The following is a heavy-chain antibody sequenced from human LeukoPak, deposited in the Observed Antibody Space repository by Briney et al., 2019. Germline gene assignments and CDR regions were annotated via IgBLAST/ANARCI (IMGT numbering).Heavy chain of an antibody. CDR3: ARDVKKGYGDYIDY. J-gene: IGHJ4*02. CDR1: GFTFSDYG. Sequence: GRSLRLSCAASGFTFSDYGMVWVRQAPGKGLEWVAFIWFDGSNKHYADSVQGRFTFSRDSSKNTLYLQMNSLRPEDTALYYCARDVKKGYGDYIDYWGQGTLVTVSS. CDR2: IWFDGSNK. V-gene: IGHV3-33*01. D-gene: IGHD4-17*01.